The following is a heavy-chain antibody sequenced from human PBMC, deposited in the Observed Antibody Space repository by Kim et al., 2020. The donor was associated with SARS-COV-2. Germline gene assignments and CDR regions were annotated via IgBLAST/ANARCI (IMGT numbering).Heavy chain of an antibody. D-gene: IGHD3-9*01. CDR2: IYYSGGT. CDR1: GGSISSGGYS. Sequence: SETLSLTCAVSGGSISSGGYSWSWIRPPPGKGLEWIGYIYYSGGTYYNPSLKSRVTISVDRSKNQFSLKLSSWTAADTAVYYGALGRDFDWLPFRYWGQGTLVTVSS. CDR3: ALGRDFDWLPFRY. J-gene: IGHJ4*02. V-gene: IGHV4-30-2*01.